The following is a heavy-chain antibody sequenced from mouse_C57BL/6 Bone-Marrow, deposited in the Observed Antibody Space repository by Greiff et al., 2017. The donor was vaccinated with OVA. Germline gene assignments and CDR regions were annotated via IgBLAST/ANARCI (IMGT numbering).Heavy chain of an antibody. Sequence: EVQLQQSGPELVKPGASVKISCKASGYTFTDYYMNWVKQSPGKRLEWIGDINPNNGGTSYNQKFKGKATLTVDNSSSTAYMELRSLNSEESAVYYWARALDYYGSRYWYFDVWGTGTTVTVSS. D-gene: IGHD1-1*01. CDR2: INPNNGGT. J-gene: IGHJ1*03. CDR1: GYTFTDYY. V-gene: IGHV1-26*01. CDR3: ARALDYYGSRYWYFDV.